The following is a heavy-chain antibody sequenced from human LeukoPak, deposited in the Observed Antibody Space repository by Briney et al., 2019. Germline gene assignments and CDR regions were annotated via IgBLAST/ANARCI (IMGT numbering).Heavy chain of an antibody. CDR3: SRDIGMVVGTVLHS. J-gene: IGHJ5*01. D-gene: IGHD1-7*01. CDR2: IAWDGSFE. V-gene: IGHV3-43*01. CDR1: GFTFDSYT. Sequence: GGSLRLSCGASGFTFDSYTMHWVRQPPGKGLEWVSLIAWDGSFEYYADSVKGRFTISRDNSKNSLYLQMNALRPEYTAFYYCSRDIGMVVGTVLHSWGHGTLVTVSS.